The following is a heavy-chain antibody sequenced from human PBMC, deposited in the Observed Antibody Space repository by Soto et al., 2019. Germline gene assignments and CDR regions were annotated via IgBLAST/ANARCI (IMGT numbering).Heavy chain of an antibody. CDR2: IYYSGST. D-gene: IGHD3-9*01. J-gene: IGHJ5*02. CDR3: ARRAENYDILTGYYKKDNWFDP. CDR1: GGSISSSSYY. Sequence: SETLSLTCTVSGGSISSSSYYWGWIRQPPGKGLEWIGSIYYSGSTYYNPSLKSRVTISVDTSKNQFSLKLSSVTAADTAVYYCARRAENYDILTGYYKKDNWFDPWGQGTLVTVSS. V-gene: IGHV4-39*01.